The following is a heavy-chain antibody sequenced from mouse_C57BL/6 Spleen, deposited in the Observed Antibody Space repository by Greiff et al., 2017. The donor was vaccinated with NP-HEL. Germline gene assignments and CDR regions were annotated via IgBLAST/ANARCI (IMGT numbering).Heavy chain of an antibody. CDR2: IYPGDGDT. V-gene: IGHV1-80*01. Sequence: VQLQQSGAELVKPGASVKISCKASGYAFSSYWMNWVKQRPGKGLEWIGQIYPGDGDTNYNGKFKGKATLTADKSSSTAYMQVSSLTSEDAAVYFSAERNYGSSYYAMDYWGQGTSVTVSS. CDR1: GYAFSSYW. CDR3: AERNYGSSYYAMDY. J-gene: IGHJ4*01. D-gene: IGHD1-1*01.